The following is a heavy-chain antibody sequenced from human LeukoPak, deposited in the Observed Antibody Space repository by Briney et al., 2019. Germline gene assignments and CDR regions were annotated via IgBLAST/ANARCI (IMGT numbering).Heavy chain of an antibody. V-gene: IGHV3-30*02. Sequence: PGGSLRLPCAASGFTFNSYGMHWLRQAQRKAMERVAFIRYDGSNKYYADSLKGRFTISRDNSKNTLYLQMNSLRAEDTAVYYCAKDRDYGGSDLDCWGQGTLVTVSS. CDR2: IRYDGSNK. J-gene: IGHJ4*02. CDR1: GFTFNSYG. CDR3: AKDRDYGGSDLDC. D-gene: IGHD4-23*01.